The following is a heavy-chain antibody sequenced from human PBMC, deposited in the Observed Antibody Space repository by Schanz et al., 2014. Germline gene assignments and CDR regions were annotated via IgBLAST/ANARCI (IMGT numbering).Heavy chain of an antibody. D-gene: IGHD5-12*01. CDR1: GFTFSASA. V-gene: IGHV3-73*01. J-gene: IGHJ3*01. Sequence: EVHLVDSGGTLVQPGGSLRLSCVGSGFTFSASAIHWVRQASGKGLEWVGRVRTKDNHYATSYGASVSGRFTISRDDSKNTAYLQMNSLRVEDTAIYYCARDEGKDGYNLAFDVWGQGTLVTVSS. CDR3: ARDEGKDGYNLAFDV. CDR2: VRTKDNHYAT.